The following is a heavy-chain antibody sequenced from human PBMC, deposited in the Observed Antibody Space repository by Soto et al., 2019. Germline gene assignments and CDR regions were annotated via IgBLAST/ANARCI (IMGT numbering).Heavy chain of an antibody. CDR2: INPNSGDT. J-gene: IGHJ5*02. Sequence: ASVKVSCKASGYTFSGYYIHWVRQAPGQGLEWMGWINPNSGDTNYAQKFQGRVTMTRGTSITTAYMELSRLRSDDTAVYYCVRDSGPTKQINWIGPWGQGTLVTVSA. CDR1: GYTFSGYY. D-gene: IGHD1-26*01. V-gene: IGHV1-2*02. CDR3: VRDSGPTKQINWIGP.